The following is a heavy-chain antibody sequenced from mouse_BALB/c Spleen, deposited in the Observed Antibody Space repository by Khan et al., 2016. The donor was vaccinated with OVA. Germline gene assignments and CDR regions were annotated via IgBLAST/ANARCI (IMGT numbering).Heavy chain of an antibody. J-gene: IGHJ3*01. CDR2: IYPGDGDT. Sequence: QVQLKQSGAELVRPGSSVKISCKASGYAFSSYWMNWVKQRPGQGLEWIGQIYPGDGDTKYNGKFKGKATLTADKSSSTAYMQISSLTSEDSAVYFCARSGYDFFAYWGQGTLVTVSA. CDR3: ARSGYDFFAY. CDR1: GYAFSSYW. V-gene: IGHV1-80*01. D-gene: IGHD2-14*01.